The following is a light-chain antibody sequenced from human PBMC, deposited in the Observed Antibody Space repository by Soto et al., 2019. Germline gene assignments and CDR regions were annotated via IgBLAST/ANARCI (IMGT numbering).Light chain of an antibody. J-gene: IGLJ7*01. CDR2: DVI. CDR1: SSDVGVYNY. V-gene: IGLV2-11*01. CDR3: CSYAGSTLCV. Sequence: QSALTQPRSVSGSPGQSVTISCTGTSSDVGVYNYVSWYQQHPGKAPQLVIYDVIKRPSGVPDRFSGSKSGNTASLTISGLQAEDEADYYCCSYAGSTLCVFGGGTQLTVL.